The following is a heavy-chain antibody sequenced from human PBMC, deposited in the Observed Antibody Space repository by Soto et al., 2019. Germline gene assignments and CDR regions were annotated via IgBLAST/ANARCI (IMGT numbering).Heavy chain of an antibody. CDR1: GFTFSSYA. V-gene: IGHV3-23*01. CDR3: APRPSSWSPVIDY. J-gene: IGHJ4*02. Sequence: HPGGSLRLSCAASGFTFSSYAMSWVRQAPGKGLEWVSAISGSGGSTYYADSVKGRFTISRDNSKNTLYLQMNSLRAEDTAVYYCAPRPSSWSPVIDYWGQGTLVTVSS. D-gene: IGHD6-13*01. CDR2: ISGSGGST.